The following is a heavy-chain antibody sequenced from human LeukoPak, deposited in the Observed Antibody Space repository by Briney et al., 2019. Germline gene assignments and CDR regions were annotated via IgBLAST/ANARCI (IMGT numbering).Heavy chain of an antibody. CDR3: AKELAAGSYYYYYMDV. V-gene: IGHV3-23*01. CDR2: ISGSGDST. D-gene: IGHD6-13*01. Sequence: GGSLRLSWAASGFTFSSYGMSWVRQAAGKGLEWGSAISGSGDSTYYADSVKGRFTISRDNSKNTLYLQMNSLRAEDTAVYYCAKELAAGSYYYYYMDVWGKGTTVTVSS. J-gene: IGHJ6*03. CDR1: GFTFSSYG.